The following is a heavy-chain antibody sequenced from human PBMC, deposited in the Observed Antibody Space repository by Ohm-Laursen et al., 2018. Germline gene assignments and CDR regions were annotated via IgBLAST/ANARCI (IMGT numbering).Heavy chain of an antibody. CDR2: IYWNDDK. D-gene: IGHD6-13*01. CDR1: GFSLSTSGVG. CDR3: AHSRYISTWYADGFDI. Sequence: PTQTLTLTCTFSGFSLSTSGVGVGWIRQPPGKALEWLALIYWNDDKRYSPSLKNRLTITKDTSKNQVVLTMTNMDPVDTATYYCAHSRYISTWYADGFDIWGQGTMVTVSS. J-gene: IGHJ3*02. V-gene: IGHV2-5*01.